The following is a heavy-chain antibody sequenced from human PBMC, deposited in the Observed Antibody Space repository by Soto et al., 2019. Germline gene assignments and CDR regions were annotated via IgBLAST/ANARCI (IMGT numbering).Heavy chain of an antibody. Sequence: GESLKISCKGSGYSFTSYWIGWVRQMPGKGLEWMGIIYPGDSDTRYSPPFQGQVTISADKSISTAYLQWSSLKASDTAMYYCARQMGDSSGSGAFDIWGQGTMVTVSS. CDR3: ARQMGDSSGSGAFDI. CDR1: GYSFTSYW. D-gene: IGHD3-22*01. J-gene: IGHJ3*02. V-gene: IGHV5-51*01. CDR2: IYPGDSDT.